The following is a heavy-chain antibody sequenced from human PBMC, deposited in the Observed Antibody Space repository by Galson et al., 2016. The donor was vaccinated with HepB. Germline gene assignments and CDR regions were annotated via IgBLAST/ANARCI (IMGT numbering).Heavy chain of an antibody. CDR3: AGRYGDYGLSFDY. CDR1: GYPFTSYY. CDR2: INPSGGRT. Sequence: SVKVSCKASGYPFTSYYMHWLRQAPGQGLEWMGIINPSGGRTSYAQKFLGRVTMTRDTSTSTVYMELSSLRSEDTAVYYCAGRYGDYGLSFDYWGQGTLVTVSS. D-gene: IGHD4-17*01. V-gene: IGHV1-46*01. J-gene: IGHJ4*02.